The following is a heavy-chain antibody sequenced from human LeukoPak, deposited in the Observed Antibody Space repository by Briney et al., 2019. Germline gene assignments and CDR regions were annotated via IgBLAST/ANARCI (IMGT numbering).Heavy chain of an antibody. Sequence: SGGSLRLSCAASGFTFSSYSMNWVRQAPGKGLEWVSSISSSSYIYYADSVKGRFTISRDNAKNSLYLQMNSLRDEDTAVYYCARGGNDEGSDYWGQGTLVTVSS. V-gene: IGHV3-21*01. CDR1: GFTFSSYS. J-gene: IGHJ4*02. D-gene: IGHD1-1*01. CDR2: ISSSSYI. CDR3: ARGGNDEGSDY.